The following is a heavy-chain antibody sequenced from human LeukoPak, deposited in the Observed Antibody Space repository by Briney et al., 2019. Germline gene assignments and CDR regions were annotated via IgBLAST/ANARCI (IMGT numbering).Heavy chain of an antibody. D-gene: IGHD2-15*01. V-gene: IGHV3-23*01. CDR3: AILRSYCSGGSCYDY. CDR1: GFTFSSYA. J-gene: IGHJ4*02. Sequence: GASLRLSCAASGFTFSSYAMSWVRQAPGKGLEWVSAISGSGGSTYYADSVKGRFTISRDNSKNTLYLQMNSLRAEDTAVYYCAILRSYCSGGSCYDYWGQGTLVTVSS. CDR2: ISGSGGST.